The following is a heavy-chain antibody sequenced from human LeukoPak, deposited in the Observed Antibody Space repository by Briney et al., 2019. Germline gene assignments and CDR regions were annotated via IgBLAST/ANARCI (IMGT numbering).Heavy chain of an antibody. J-gene: IGHJ3*02. D-gene: IGHD2-21*01. Sequence: GGSLRLSCAASGFTFSSYAMHWVRQAPGKGLEWLAVISYDGSNKYYADSVKGRFTISRDNSKNTLYLQMNSLRAEDTAVYYCARNLHIVVVNSAFDIWGQGTMVTVSS. V-gene: IGHV3-30-3*01. CDR2: ISYDGSNK. CDR1: GFTFSSYA. CDR3: ARNLHIVVVNSAFDI.